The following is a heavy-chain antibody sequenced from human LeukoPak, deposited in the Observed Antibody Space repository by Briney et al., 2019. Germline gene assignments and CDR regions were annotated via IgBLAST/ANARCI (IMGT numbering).Heavy chain of an antibody. D-gene: IGHD5-24*01. CDR2: ISSSSSYI. V-gene: IGHV3-21*01. CDR3: ARGQRRHIDMAPSFDY. J-gene: IGHJ4*02. CDR1: GFTYSSYS. Sequence: GGSLRLSCAASGFTYSSYSMNWVRQAPGKGLEWVSFISSSSSYIYYADSVKGRFTISRDNTKNSLFLQMNSLRVEDTAVYYCARGQRRHIDMAPSFDYWGQGTLVTVSS.